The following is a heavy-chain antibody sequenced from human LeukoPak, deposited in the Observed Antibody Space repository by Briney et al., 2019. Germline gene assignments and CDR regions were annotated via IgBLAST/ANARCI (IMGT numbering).Heavy chain of an antibody. D-gene: IGHD3-22*01. V-gene: IGHV3-7*01. CDR2: INEDGSQK. CDR1: GFTFSNYW. J-gene: IGHJ4*02. CDR3: AKGSDNYYALFDH. Sequence: GGSLRLSCAASGFTFSNYWMTWVRQPPGKGLEWVAYINEDGSQKYYVDSVQGRFSSSRDNGKNSLYLQMHGLRAEDRAVYYCAKGSDNYYALFDHWGQGTLVTVSS.